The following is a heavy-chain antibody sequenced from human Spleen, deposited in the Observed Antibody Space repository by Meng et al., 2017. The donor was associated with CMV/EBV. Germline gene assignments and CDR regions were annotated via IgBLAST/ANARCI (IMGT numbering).Heavy chain of an antibody. J-gene: IGHJ4*02. Sequence: SETLSLTCTVSGGSISSSSYYWGWIRQPPGKGLEWIGSIYHSGSTYYNPSLKSRVTISVDTSKNQFSLKLSSVTAADTAVYYCARVLRLRHPDYWGQGTLVTVSS. CDR3: ARVLRLRHPDY. V-gene: IGHV4-39*07. D-gene: IGHD4-17*01. CDR2: IYHSGST. CDR1: GGSISSSSYY.